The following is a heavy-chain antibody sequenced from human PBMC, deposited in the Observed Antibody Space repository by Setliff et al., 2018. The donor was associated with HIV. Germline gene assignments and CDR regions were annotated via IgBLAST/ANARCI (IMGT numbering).Heavy chain of an antibody. V-gene: IGHV3-30*01. D-gene: IGHD3-3*01. J-gene: IGHJ4*02. CDR2: ISYDATRI. Sequence: HPGGSLRLSCVASGFTFSTFAMHWVRQAPGKGLEWVSVISYDATRISYADSVKGRFTISRDNSKNTLFLQLNTLRPEDTAVYYCGRVSGTWPAYYFDFWGQGTLVTV. CDR3: GRVSGTWPAYYFDF. CDR1: GFTFSTFA.